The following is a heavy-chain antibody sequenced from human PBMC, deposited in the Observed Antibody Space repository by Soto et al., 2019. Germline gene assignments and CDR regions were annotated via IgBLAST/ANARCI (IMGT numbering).Heavy chain of an antibody. CDR1: GFSLNTGGLG. D-gene: IGHD2-21*01. CDR2: IYWDGDK. V-gene: IGHV2-5*02. J-gene: IGHJ6*02. Sequence: QITLKESGPPLVKPTQTLTLTCTFSGFSLNTGGLGVGWIRQPPGKALEWLALIYWDGDKRYSPSLKSRLSITKATSNNQVVLTMTDMDPVDTGTYYCAHSRCGGXXXXXXXXXXXYGMDVWGQGTTVTVSS. CDR3: AHSRCGGXXXXXXXXXXXYGMDV.